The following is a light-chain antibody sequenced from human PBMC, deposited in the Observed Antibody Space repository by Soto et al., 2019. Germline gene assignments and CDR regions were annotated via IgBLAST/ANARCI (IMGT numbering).Light chain of an antibody. CDR2: YSS. CDR1: QSVRTN. V-gene: IGKV3D-11*02. J-gene: IGKJ5*01. Sequence: EVMMTQFPDTESVTPGETDTLSCGASQSVRTNLAWYQQRPGQAPRLLIHYSSTRASDIPARFSGSGSGTDFTLTISSLEPEDFAVYYCQQRKNWQVTFGQGTRLEIK. CDR3: QQRKNWQVT.